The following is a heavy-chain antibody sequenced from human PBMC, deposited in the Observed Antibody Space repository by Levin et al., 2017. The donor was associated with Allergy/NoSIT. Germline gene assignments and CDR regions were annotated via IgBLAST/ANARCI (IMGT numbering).Heavy chain of an antibody. CDR2: TYYRSKWYH. V-gene: IGHV6-1*01. D-gene: IGHD6-19*01. CDR3: ARAPITVPGTWYFDH. J-gene: IGHJ4*02. CDR1: GDSVSSNDAA. Sequence: MTSETLSLTCAVSGDSVSSNDAAWNWIRQSPSRGLEWLGRTYYRSKWYHDYAASVKSRMSINPDTSKNQFSLQLNSVTPEDTAVYHCARAPITVPGTWYFDHWGQGVPVTVSS.